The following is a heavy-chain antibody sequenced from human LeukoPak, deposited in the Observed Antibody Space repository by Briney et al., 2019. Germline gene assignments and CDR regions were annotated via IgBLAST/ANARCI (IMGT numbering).Heavy chain of an antibody. J-gene: IGHJ4*02. CDR1: GYTFTAYY. CDR2: INPNSGDT. D-gene: IGHD7-27*01. Sequence: ASVKVSCKASGYTFTAYYVHWVRQAPGQRLEWMGWINPNSGDTNYAQKFQGRVTMTRDTSISTAYMELSRLRSDDTAMYYCARQLTGSFDYWGQGTLVTVSS. CDR3: ARQLTGSFDY. V-gene: IGHV1-2*02.